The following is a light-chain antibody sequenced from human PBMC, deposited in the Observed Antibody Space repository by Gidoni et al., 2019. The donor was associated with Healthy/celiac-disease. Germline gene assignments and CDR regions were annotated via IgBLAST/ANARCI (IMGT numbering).Light chain of an antibody. CDR3: QQYDNLYS. Sequence: DIQMTQSPSSLSASVGDRVTITCQASQDISNYLNWYQQKPGKAPKLLIYDSSNLERGVTSRFSGSASRTDFTITISSLQPEVIAYYYCQQYDNLYSFGQGTKLEIK. V-gene: IGKV1-33*01. J-gene: IGKJ2*03. CDR2: DSS. CDR1: QDISNY.